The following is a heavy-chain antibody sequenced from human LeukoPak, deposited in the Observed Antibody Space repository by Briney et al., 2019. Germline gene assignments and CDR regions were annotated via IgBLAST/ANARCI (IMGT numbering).Heavy chain of an antibody. CDR1: GFTFSSYA. CDR3: AKIKTAGYYDSWSGRGTQGDY. Sequence: GGSLRLSCAASGFTFSSYAMSWVRQAPGKGLEWVSAISGSGGSTYYADSVKGRFTISRDNSKNTLYLQMNSLRAEDTAVYYCAKIKTAGYYDSWSGRGTQGDYWGQGTLVTVSS. J-gene: IGHJ4*02. V-gene: IGHV3-23*01. D-gene: IGHD3-3*01. CDR2: ISGSGGST.